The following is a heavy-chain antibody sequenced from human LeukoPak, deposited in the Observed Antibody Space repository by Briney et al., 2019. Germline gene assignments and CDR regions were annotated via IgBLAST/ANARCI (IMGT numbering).Heavy chain of an antibody. V-gene: IGHV4-30-2*01. CDR2: IYHSGST. D-gene: IGHD4-17*01. Sequence: PSQTLSLTCAVSGGSISSGGYSWSWIRQPPGKGLEWIGYIYHSGSTYYNPSLKSRVTISVDRSKNQFSLKLSPVTAADTAVYYCARGYGDYWREWGQGTLVTVSS. CDR1: GGSISSGGYS. CDR3: ARGYGDYWRE. J-gene: IGHJ4*02.